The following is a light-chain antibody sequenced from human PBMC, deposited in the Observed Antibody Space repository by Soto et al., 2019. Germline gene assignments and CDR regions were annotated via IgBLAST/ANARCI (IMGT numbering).Light chain of an antibody. Sequence: EIGLSQEPGTGRLSKGERATLPCRASQSVSSSYLAWYQQKPGQAPRLLIYGASSRATGIPDRFSGGGSGTDFTLTISRLEPEDFAVYYCQQYGSSLRTFGQGTNVDIK. CDR1: QSVSSSY. CDR2: GAS. J-gene: IGKJ1*01. CDR3: QQYGSSLRT. V-gene: IGKV3-20*01.